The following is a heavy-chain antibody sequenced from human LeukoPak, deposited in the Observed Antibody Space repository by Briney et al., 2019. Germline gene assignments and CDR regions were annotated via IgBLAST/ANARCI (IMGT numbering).Heavy chain of an antibody. CDR1: GFTFSSHA. J-gene: IGHJ4*02. CDR3: AKDLKVYSGYDWPFDY. CDR2: ISGSGGST. V-gene: IGHV3-23*01. Sequence: GGSLRLFCAASGFTFSSHAMSWVRQAPGMGLEWVSAISGSGGSTYYADSVKGRFTISRDNSQNTLYLQMSSLRAEDTAVYYCAKDLKVYSGYDWPFDYWGQGTLVTVSS. D-gene: IGHD5-12*01.